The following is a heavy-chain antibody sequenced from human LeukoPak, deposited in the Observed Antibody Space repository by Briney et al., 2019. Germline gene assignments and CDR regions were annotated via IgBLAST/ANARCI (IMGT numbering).Heavy chain of an antibody. V-gene: IGHV4-61*02. CDR1: GGSISSGSYY. Sequence: PSQTLSLTCTVSGGSISSGSYYWSWIRQPAGKGLEWIGRIYTSGSTNYNPSLKSRVTISVDTSKNQFSLKLSSATAADTAVYYCARDLRGYSGYDYPPYYYCYTDVWGKGTTVTVSS. J-gene: IGHJ6*03. D-gene: IGHD5-12*01. CDR3: ARDLRGYSGYDYPPYYYCYTDV. CDR2: IYTSGST.